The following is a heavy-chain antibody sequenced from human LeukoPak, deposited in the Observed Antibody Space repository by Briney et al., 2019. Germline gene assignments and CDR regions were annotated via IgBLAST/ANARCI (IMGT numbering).Heavy chain of an antibody. D-gene: IGHD3-10*01. Sequence: GESLKLSCKGSGYSFTSYWIGWLRQMPGKGLEWMGIIYPSDSDTRYSPSFQGQVTISADKSVSTAYQQWSSLEASDTAMYYCARTMVRGVITSSFDFWGQGTLVTVSS. J-gene: IGHJ4*02. CDR2: IYPSDSDT. V-gene: IGHV5-51*01. CDR3: ARTMVRGVITSSFDF. CDR1: GYSFTSYW.